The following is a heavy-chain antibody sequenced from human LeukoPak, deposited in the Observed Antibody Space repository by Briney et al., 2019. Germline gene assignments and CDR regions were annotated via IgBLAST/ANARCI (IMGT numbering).Heavy chain of an antibody. Sequence: PGGSLRLSCAASGFTFSSYSMNWVRQAPGKGLEWVSSISCSSSYIYYADSVKGRFTISRDNAKNSLYLQMNSLRAEDTAVYYCARDGTVGATYEGYYFDYWGQGTLVTVSS. J-gene: IGHJ4*02. CDR3: ARDGTVGATYEGYYFDY. V-gene: IGHV3-21*01. CDR2: ISCSSSYI. D-gene: IGHD1-26*01. CDR1: GFTFSSYS.